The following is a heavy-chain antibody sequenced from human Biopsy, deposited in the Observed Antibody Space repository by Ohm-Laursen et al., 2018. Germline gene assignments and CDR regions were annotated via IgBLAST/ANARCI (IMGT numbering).Heavy chain of an antibody. CDR2: IWYDGSRQ. CDR1: GFTFSSYG. J-gene: IGHJ6*02. D-gene: IGHD6-25*01. Sequence: SLRLSCAASGFTFSSYGMHWVRQAPGKGLEWVAVIWYDGSRQYYADSVKGRFTISRDNSKNTLYLQMNSLRAEDTVVYYCARDGAAGYGLDVWGQGTTVTVSS. V-gene: IGHV3-33*01. CDR3: ARDGAAGYGLDV.